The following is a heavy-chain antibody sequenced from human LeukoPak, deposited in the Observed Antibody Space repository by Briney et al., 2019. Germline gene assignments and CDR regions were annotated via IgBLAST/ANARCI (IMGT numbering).Heavy chain of an antibody. CDR2: IYYSGST. J-gene: IGHJ3*02. D-gene: IGHD2-21*02. Sequence: SETLSLTCTVSGGSISSYYWSWIRQPPGKGLEWIGYIYYSGSTNYNPSLKSRVTIPVDTSKNQFSLKLSSVTAADTAVYYCAGTRVVTAIRTDAFDIWGQGTMVTVSS. CDR3: AGTRVVTAIRTDAFDI. V-gene: IGHV4-59*01. CDR1: GGSISSYY.